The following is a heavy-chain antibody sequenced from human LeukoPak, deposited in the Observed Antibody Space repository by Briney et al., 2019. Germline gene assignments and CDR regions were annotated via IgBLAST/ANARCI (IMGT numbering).Heavy chain of an antibody. V-gene: IGHV1-2*02. J-gene: IGHJ4*02. CDR2: INPNSGGT. CDR3: ARDYGGKGWDNYFDY. D-gene: IGHD4-23*01. Sequence: GASVKVSCKASGYTFTGYYMHWVRQAPGQGLEWMGWINPNSGGTDYAQKFQGRVTITADKSTSTAYMELSSLRSEDTAVYYCARDYGGKGWDNYFDYWGQGTLVTVSS. CDR1: GYTFTGYY.